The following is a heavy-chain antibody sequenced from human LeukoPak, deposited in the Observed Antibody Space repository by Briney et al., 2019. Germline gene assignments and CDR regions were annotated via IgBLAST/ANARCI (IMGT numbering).Heavy chain of an antibody. CDR3: AKTNCSSTSCPQGYWYFDL. V-gene: IGHV3-72*01. CDR1: GFTFSDHY. D-gene: IGHD2-2*01. Sequence: GGSLRLSCAASGFTFSDHYMDWVRQAPGKGLEWVGRIRTKTNSYTTIYAASVKGRFTISRDDSKNSLYLQMNSLRVEDTAVYYCAKTNCSSTSCPQGYWYFDLWGRGTLVTVSS. J-gene: IGHJ2*01. CDR2: IRTKTNSYTT.